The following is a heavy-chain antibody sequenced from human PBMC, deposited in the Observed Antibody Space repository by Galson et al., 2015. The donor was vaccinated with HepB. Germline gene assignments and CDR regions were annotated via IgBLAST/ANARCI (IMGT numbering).Heavy chain of an antibody. CDR1: GFTFSNAW. J-gene: IGHJ6*02. Sequence: SLRLSCAASGFTFSNAWMSWVRQAPGKGLEWVGRIKSKTDGGTTDYAAPVKGRFTISRDDSKNTLYLQMNSLKTEDTAVYYCTTWYYYDSSAITAYYYGMDVWDQGTTVTVSS. D-gene: IGHD3-22*01. V-gene: IGHV3-15*01. CDR2: IKSKTDGGTT. CDR3: TTWYYYDSSAITAYYYGMDV.